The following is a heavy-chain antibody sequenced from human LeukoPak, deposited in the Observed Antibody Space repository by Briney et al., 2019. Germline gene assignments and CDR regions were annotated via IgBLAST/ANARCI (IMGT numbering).Heavy chain of an antibody. D-gene: IGHD2-21*02. CDR2: ISGYNGNT. V-gene: IGHV1-18*01. J-gene: IGHJ2*01. CDR3: AIGLGGVTAQSEHPKPRYFDL. CDR1: GYTLLSYV. Sequence: TVTVSCQACGYTLLSYVISWLRQAGGQDLEWLGWISGYNGNTNYAQNLQGRLTMTTDTTTSTAYMGLWSFRSDDSAVYYWAIGLGGVTAQSEHPKPRYFDLWGGGTQVTASS.